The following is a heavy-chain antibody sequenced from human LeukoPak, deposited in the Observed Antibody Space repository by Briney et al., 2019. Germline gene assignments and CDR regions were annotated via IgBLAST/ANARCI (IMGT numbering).Heavy chain of an antibody. J-gene: IGHJ4*02. CDR3: ARALGYYYDSSGPRDIYYFDY. CDR1: GFTFSSYE. D-gene: IGHD3-22*01. CDR2: ISSSGSTI. V-gene: IGHV3-48*03. Sequence: PGGSLRLSCAASGFTFSSYEMNWVRQAPGQGLEWVSYISSSGSTIYYADSVKGRFTISRDNAKNSLYLQMNSLRAEDTAVYYCARALGYYYDSSGPRDIYYFDYWGQGTLVTVSS.